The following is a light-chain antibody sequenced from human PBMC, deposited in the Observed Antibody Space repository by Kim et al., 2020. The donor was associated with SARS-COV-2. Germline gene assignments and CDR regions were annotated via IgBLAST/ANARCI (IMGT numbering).Light chain of an antibody. V-gene: IGLV6-57*03. CDR3: QSYDISNVI. Sequence: GHTDTVSVTLSSGNVADNYVQWYQQQPGSAPTIVIYEDSDRPSGVPDRFSGSIDTSSSSASLTISGLKTEDEADYYCQSYDISNVIFGGGTQLTVL. CDR2: EDS. J-gene: IGLJ2*01. CDR1: SGNVADNY.